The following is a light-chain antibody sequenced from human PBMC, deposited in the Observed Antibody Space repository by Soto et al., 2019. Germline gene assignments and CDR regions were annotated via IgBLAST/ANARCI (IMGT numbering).Light chain of an antibody. CDR2: DVT. CDR3: CSYTGTYSSWV. CDR1: SSDVGNYNY. J-gene: IGLJ3*02. V-gene: IGLV2-11*01. Sequence: QSALTQPRSVSGSPGQSVTISCTGTSSDVGNYNYVSWYQHHQGKAPKVMIYDVTKRPSGVPDRFSGSKAGNTASLTISGLQAEDEADYYCCSYTGTYSSWVFGGGTKVTVL.